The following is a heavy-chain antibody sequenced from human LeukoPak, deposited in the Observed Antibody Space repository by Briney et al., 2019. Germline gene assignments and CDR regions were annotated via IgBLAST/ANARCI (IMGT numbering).Heavy chain of an antibody. CDR1: GFTFSSYA. Sequence: GGSLRLSCAASGFTFSSYAVHWVRQAPGKGLEWVAVISYDGSNKYYADSVKGRFTISRDNSKNTLYLQMNSLRAADTAVYYCARACGGDCYSNAFDIWGQGTMVTVSS. V-gene: IGHV3-30-3*01. D-gene: IGHD2-21*02. CDR3: ARACGGDCYSNAFDI. CDR2: ISYDGSNK. J-gene: IGHJ3*02.